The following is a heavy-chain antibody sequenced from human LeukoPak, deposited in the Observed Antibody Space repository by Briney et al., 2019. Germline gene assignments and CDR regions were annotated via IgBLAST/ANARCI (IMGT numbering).Heavy chain of an antibody. CDR1: GFTVSFNY. CDR3: ARAQWRTYSYYYMDV. CDR2: IYSGGST. Sequence: GGSLRLSCAASGFTVSFNYMSWVRQAPGKGLEWISVIYSGGSTYYADSVKGRFTISRDDSKNTLYLQMNSLRAEDTAIYYCARAQWRTYSYYYMDVWGKGATVTVSS. D-gene: IGHD6-19*01. J-gene: IGHJ6*03. V-gene: IGHV3-53*01.